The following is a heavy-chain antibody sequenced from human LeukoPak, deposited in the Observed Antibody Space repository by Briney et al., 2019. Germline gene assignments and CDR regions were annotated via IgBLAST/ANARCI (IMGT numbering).Heavy chain of an antibody. D-gene: IGHD3-3*01. CDR3: AKGGQDFDFWRFDL. Sequence: GGSLRLSCAASGFSFTDSTVSWVRHSPGEGLKWVSSISDTGGRTYYADSVKGRFTITRDNSRNTVNLQMNSLRAGDTARYYCAKGGQDFDFWRFDLWGQGILVIVSS. CDR1: GFSFTDST. J-gene: IGHJ5*02. V-gene: IGHV3-23*01. CDR2: ISDTGGRT.